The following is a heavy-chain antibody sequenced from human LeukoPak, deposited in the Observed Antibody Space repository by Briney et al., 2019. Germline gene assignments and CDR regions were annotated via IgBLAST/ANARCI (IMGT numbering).Heavy chain of an antibody. V-gene: IGHV3-21*01. CDR1: GFTFSSYS. J-gene: IGHJ4*02. D-gene: IGHD4-17*01. CDR2: ISSSYI. CDR3: ARDGVVGMTTVKFDY. Sequence: GGSLRLSCAASGFTFSSYSMNWVRQAPGKGLEWVSSISSSYIYYADSVKGRFTISRDNAKNSLYLQMDSLRAEDTAVYYCARDGVVGMTTVKFDYWGQGTLVTVSS.